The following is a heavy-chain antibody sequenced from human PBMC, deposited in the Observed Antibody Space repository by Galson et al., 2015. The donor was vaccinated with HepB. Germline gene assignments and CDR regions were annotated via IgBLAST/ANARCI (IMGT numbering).Heavy chain of an antibody. CDR3: ARAVVGRRLVY. Sequence: SVKVSCKASGYTFNMYTIHWVRQAPGQSLEWMGWIDTATGDTRFSQKFEDRVTFTRDTSATTAYLELNSLTFEETAIYYCARAVVGRRLVYWGQGTLVIVSS. V-gene: IGHV1-3*04. D-gene: IGHD6-19*01. CDR1: GYTFNMYT. CDR2: IDTATGDT. J-gene: IGHJ4*02.